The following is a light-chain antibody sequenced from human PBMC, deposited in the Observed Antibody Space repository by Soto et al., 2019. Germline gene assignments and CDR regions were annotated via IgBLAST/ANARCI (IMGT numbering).Light chain of an antibody. CDR3: QQYGSPPS. CDR1: QRVSGGF. CDR2: DTS. V-gene: IGKV3D-20*01. Sequence: DIVLTQSPATLSLSPGERATLYCGASQRVSGGFRAWYQQKPGLAPRLILYDTSFRATGIPDRFSGSGSGTDFTLTIRRLDPEDFAVYYCQQYGSPPSFGQGTKLDIK. J-gene: IGKJ1*01.